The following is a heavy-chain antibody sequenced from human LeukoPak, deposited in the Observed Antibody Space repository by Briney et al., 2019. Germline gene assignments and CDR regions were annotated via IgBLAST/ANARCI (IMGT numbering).Heavy chain of an antibody. Sequence: PSETLSLTCTVSGGSISSSSYYWGWIRQPPGKGLEWIGSIYYSGSTYYNPSLKSRVTISVDTSKNQFSLKVNSLTTADTAVYYCAREGRGQQLTPIDYWGPGALVTVSS. V-gene: IGHV4-39*07. CDR1: GGSISSSSYY. J-gene: IGHJ4*02. D-gene: IGHD6-13*01. CDR2: IYYSGST. CDR3: AREGRGQQLTPIDY.